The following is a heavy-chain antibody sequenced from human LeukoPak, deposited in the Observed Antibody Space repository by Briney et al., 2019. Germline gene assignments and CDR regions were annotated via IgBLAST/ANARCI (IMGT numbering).Heavy chain of an antibody. D-gene: IGHD4-17*01. CDR3: ARGRPTVTFYNWFDP. J-gene: IGHJ5*02. CDR1: GGSFSGYY. CDR2: INHSGST. V-gene: IGHV4-34*01. Sequence: SETLSLTCAVYGGSFSGYYWGWIRQPPGKGLEWIGEINHSGSTNYNPSLKSRVTISVDTSKNQFSLKLSSVTAADTAVYYCARGRPTVTFYNWFDPWGQGTLVTVSS.